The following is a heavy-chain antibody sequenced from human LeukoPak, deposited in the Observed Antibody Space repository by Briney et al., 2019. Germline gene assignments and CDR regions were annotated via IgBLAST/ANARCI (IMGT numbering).Heavy chain of an antibody. V-gene: IGHV3-23*01. CDR1: GFSLSTYG. D-gene: IGHD6-19*01. Sequence: GASLRLSCAASGFSLSTYGVSWVGQPRGKGLEWVSGITGTGGSTYYADSVKGRFTVSGDTSKNTLYLQMNSLRAEDTAIYYCAKDHGTAVAGFYYWGQGSLVTVSS. J-gene: IGHJ4*02. CDR3: AKDHGTAVAGFYY. CDR2: ITGTGGST.